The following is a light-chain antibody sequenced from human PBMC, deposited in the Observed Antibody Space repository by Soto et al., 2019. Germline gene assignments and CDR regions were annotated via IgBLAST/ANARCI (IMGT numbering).Light chain of an antibody. Sequence: EVVLTQSPATLSLSPGERATLSCRASQSVSSYLGWYQQKPGQAPRLLIYDASNRATGIPARFNGSGSGTDFTLTISSLEPEDFAVYYCHQRSNWPRTFGQGTKVEIK. J-gene: IGKJ1*01. CDR2: DAS. CDR3: HQRSNWPRT. V-gene: IGKV3-11*01. CDR1: QSVSSY.